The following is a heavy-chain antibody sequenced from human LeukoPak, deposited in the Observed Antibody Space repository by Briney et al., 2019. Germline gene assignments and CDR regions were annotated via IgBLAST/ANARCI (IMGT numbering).Heavy chain of an antibody. J-gene: IGHJ4*02. CDR2: IDWNGDTT. Sequence: GGSLRLSCAASGFTFDDYGISWVRQAPGKGLEWVSGIDWNGDTTGYADSVKGRFTISRDNAKNSLYLQMNSLRAEDTALYYCARGVVGGYYFDYWGQGTLVTVSS. CDR1: GFTFDDYG. CDR3: ARGVVGGYYFDY. D-gene: IGHD2-15*01. V-gene: IGHV3-20*04.